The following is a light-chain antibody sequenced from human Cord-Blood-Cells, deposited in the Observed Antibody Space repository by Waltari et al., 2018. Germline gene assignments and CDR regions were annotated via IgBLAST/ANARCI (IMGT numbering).Light chain of an antibody. V-gene: IGKV1-5*03. CDR2: KAS. Sequence: DIQMTQSTSTLSASVGDRVTITCRASQSISSWLAWYQQKPGKAPKLLIYKASSLESGVPSRFSGSGSGTEFTLTISSLQPDDFATYYCQQYNSYSYTFDQGTKLEIK. CDR1: QSISSW. CDR3: QQYNSYSYT. J-gene: IGKJ2*01.